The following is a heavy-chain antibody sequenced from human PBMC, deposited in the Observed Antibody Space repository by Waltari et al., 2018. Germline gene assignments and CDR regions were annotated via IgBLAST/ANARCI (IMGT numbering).Heavy chain of an antibody. Sequence: QLQLQESGPGLVKPSETLSLTCTVSGGPIRSSSYYWGWTRQPPGKGLEWIGSIYYSGSTYYNPSLKSRVTISVDTSKNQFSLKLSSVTAADTAVYYCARDPAAAGTLSYWGQGTLVTVSS. V-gene: IGHV4-39*07. CDR3: ARDPAAAGTLSY. CDR2: IYYSGST. D-gene: IGHD6-13*01. CDR1: GGPIRSSSYY. J-gene: IGHJ4*02.